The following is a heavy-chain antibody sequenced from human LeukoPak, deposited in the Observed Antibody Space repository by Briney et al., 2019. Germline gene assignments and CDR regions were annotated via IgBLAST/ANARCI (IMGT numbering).Heavy chain of an antibody. Sequence: GGSLRLSCAASGFTFSSYSMNWVRQAPGKGLEWVSSISSSSSYIYYADSVKGRFTISRDNAKNSLYLQMNSLRAEDTAVYFCARVNGSGSYGVDYFDYWGQGTLVTVSS. CDR3: ARVNGSGSYGVDYFDY. CDR1: GFTFSSYS. CDR2: ISSSSSYI. J-gene: IGHJ4*02. D-gene: IGHD3-10*01. V-gene: IGHV3-21*01.